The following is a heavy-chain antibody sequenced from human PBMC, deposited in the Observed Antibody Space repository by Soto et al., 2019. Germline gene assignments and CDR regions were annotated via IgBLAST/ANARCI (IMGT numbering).Heavy chain of an antibody. D-gene: IGHD2-2*02. CDR1: GFTFSSYA. CDR2: ISGSGDNT. CDR3: TKVGGTSLPPIPVDY. J-gene: IGHJ4*02. Sequence: EVQLLESGGGLVQPGGSLRLSCAASGFTFSSYAMNWVRQAPGKGLEWVSTISGSGDNTYYADSVKGRFTISRDNSKNTLYQQMNSLRAEDTALYYCTKVGGTSLPPIPVDYWGQGTQVTVSS. V-gene: IGHV3-23*01.